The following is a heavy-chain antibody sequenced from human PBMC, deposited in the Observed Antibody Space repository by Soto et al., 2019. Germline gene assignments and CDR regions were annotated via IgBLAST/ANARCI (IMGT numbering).Heavy chain of an antibody. CDR3: ARVPDY. CDR2: IYHSGSM. J-gene: IGHJ4*02. V-gene: IGHV4-30-2*01. Sequence: SETLSRTCAVSGGSISSGGYFWSWIRQPPGKGLEWIGYIYHSGSMYYNPSLKSRVTISVDRSKNQFSLKLSSVTAADTAVYYCARVPDYWGQGTLVTVS. CDR1: GGSISSGGYF.